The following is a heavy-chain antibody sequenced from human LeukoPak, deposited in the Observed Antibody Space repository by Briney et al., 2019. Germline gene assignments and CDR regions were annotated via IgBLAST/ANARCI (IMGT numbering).Heavy chain of an antibody. V-gene: IGHV4-34*01. J-gene: IGHJ5*02. CDR2: INHSGST. D-gene: IGHD4-17*01. CDR3: ARHGYGSQGNWFDP. Sequence: SETLSLTCAVYGGSFSGYYWSWIRQPPGKGLEWIGEINHSGSTNYSPSLKSRVTISVDTSKNQFSLKLTSVTAADTAVYFCARHGYGSQGNWFDPWGQGPLVTVSS. CDR1: GGSFSGYY.